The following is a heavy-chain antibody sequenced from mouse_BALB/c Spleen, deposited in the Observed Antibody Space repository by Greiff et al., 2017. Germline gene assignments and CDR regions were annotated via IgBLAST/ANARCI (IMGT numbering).Heavy chain of an antibody. V-gene: IGHV6-6*02. CDR2: IRLKSDNYAT. J-gene: IGHJ3*01. CDR3: TVRYDWFAY. CDR1: GFTFSSYW. Sequence: DVHLVESGGGLVQPGGSMKLSCVASGFTFSSYWMSWVRQSPEKGLEWVAEIRLKSDNYATHYAESVKGKFTISRDDSKSRLYLQMNSLRAEDTGIYYCTVRYDWFAYWGQGTLVTVSA. D-gene: IGHD2-14*01.